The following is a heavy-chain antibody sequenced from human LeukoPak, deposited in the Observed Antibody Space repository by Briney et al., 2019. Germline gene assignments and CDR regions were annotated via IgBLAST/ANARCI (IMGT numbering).Heavy chain of an antibody. J-gene: IGHJ6*02. D-gene: IGHD6-13*01. Sequence: SETLSLTCTVSGGSISSYYWSWIRQPPGKGLEWNGEIYHSGSTNYNPSLKSRVTISVDKSKNQFSLKLSSVTAADTAVYYCASTQAAAGTYYHYGMDVWGQGTTVTVSS. CDR3: ASTQAAAGTYYHYGMDV. V-gene: IGHV4-59*12. CDR2: IYHSGST. CDR1: GGSISSYY.